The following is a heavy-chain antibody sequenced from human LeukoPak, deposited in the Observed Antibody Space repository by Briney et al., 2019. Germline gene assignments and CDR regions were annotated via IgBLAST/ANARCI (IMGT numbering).Heavy chain of an antibody. D-gene: IGHD3-22*01. CDR1: GGSISSSSYY. CDR2: IYYSGST. V-gene: IGHV4-39*07. Sequence: PSETLSLTCTVSGGSISSSSYYWGWIRQPPGKGLEWIGSIYYSGSTYYNPSLKSRVTISVDTSKNQFSLKLSSVTAADTAVYYCARDQRSATMIVVVKRVGAFDILGQRKMVTGSS. J-gene: IGHJ3*02. CDR3: ARDQRSATMIVVVKRVGAFDI.